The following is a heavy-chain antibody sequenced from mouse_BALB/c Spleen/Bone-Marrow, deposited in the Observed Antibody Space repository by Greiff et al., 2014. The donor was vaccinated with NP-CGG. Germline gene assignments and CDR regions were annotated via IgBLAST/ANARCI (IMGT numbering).Heavy chain of an antibody. D-gene: IGHD1-1*01. J-gene: IGHJ1*01. CDR2: ISDKANGYTS. V-gene: IGHV7-3*02. CDR1: GFTFTDYY. CDR3: ARDGSSFYWYFDD. Sequence: EVKLEESGGGLVQPGGSLRLSCATSGFTFTDYYMSWVRQPPGKGLEWLAFISDKANGYTSEYSVSVKARFTISRDNSQSILYLQMNTLRAEDSATDYCARDGSSFYWYFDDWGAGTTVTVSS.